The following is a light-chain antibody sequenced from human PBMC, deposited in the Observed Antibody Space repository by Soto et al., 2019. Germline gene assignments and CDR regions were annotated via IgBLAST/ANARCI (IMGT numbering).Light chain of an antibody. CDR1: QSISSW. J-gene: IGKJ4*01. Sequence: DIQMTQSPSTLSASVGDRVTITCRASQSISSWLAWYQQKPGKAPKLLIYDASSLESGVPSRFSGSGSGTEFSLTISSLQPDDFATYYCQQYNSYLTFGGGTKVKIK. V-gene: IGKV1-5*01. CDR3: QQYNSYLT. CDR2: DAS.